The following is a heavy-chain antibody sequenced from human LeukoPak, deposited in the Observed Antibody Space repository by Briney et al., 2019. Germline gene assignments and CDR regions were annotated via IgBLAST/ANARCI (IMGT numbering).Heavy chain of an antibody. CDR1: GYTFTDYY. CDR2: VNPDTGGT. CDR3: ARVGPTSYFDY. Sequence: ASVKVSRKASGYTFTDYYVHWVQRAPGQGLEWMGRVNPDTGGTNYAQKFQGRVTMTRDTSINTAYMELSRLTPDGTAIYYCARVGPTSYFDYWGQGTLVTVSS. V-gene: IGHV1-2*06. J-gene: IGHJ4*02.